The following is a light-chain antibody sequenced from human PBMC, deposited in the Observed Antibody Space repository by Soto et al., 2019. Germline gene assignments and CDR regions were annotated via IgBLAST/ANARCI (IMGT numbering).Light chain of an antibody. CDR3: QHYNSYSEA. J-gene: IGKJ1*01. CDR2: KAS. CDR1: QTISSW. V-gene: IGKV1-5*03. Sequence: DIQMTQSPSTLSGSVGDRVTITCRASQTISSWLAWYQQKPGKAPKLLIYKASTLKSGGPSRFSGRGSGPPFTLTISSLQPDDFATYYSQHYNSYSEAVGQGTKV.